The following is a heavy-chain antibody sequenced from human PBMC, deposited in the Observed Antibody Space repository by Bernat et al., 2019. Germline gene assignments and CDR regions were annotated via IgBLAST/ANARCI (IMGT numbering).Heavy chain of an antibody. CDR2: ISSSSSYT. J-gene: IGHJ3*02. Sequence: EVQLVESGGGLVQPGGSLRLSCAASGFTFSSYWMHWVRQAPGKGLEWVSYISSSSSYTNYADSVKGRFTISRDNAKNSLYLQMNSLRAEDTAVYYCATPITSAFDIWGQGTMVTVSS. D-gene: IGHD3-10*01. V-gene: IGHV3-48*04. CDR1: GFTFSSYW. CDR3: ATPITSAFDI.